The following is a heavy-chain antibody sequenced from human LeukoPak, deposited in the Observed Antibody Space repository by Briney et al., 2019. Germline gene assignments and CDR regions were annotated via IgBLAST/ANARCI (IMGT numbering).Heavy chain of an antibody. Sequence: GGSLRLSCAGSGITFSSYGMSWVCQAPGKGPEWVSVIYSGGSTYYADSVKGRFTISRHNSKNTLYLQMNSLRAEDTAVYYCARQSYYYYGMDVWGQGTTVTVSS. V-gene: IGHV3-53*04. CDR1: GITFSSYG. CDR2: IYSGGST. CDR3: ARQSYYYYGMDV. J-gene: IGHJ6*02.